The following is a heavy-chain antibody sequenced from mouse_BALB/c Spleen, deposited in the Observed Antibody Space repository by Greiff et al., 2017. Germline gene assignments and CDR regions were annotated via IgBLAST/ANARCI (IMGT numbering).Heavy chain of an antibody. CDR2: ISDGGSYT. CDR3: ARALYYGSSYLFAY. Sequence: EVQVVESGGGLVKPGGSLKLSCAASGFTFSDYYMYWVRQTPEKRLEWVATISDGGSYTYYPDSVKGRFTISRDNAKNNLYLQMSSLKSEDTAMYYCARALYYGSSYLFAYWGQGTLVTVSA. CDR1: GFTFSDYY. D-gene: IGHD1-1*01. J-gene: IGHJ3*01. V-gene: IGHV5-4*02.